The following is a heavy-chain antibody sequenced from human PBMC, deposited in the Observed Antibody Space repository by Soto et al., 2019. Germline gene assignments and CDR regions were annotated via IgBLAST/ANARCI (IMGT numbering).Heavy chain of an antibody. CDR3: ASGAYYDFWSGKAKDYYYYGMDV. V-gene: IGHV4-31*03. D-gene: IGHD3-3*01. Sequence: SETLSLTCTVSGGSISSGGYYWSWIRQHPGKGLEWIGYIYYSGSTYYNPSLKSRVTISVDTSKNQFSLKLSSVTAADTAVYYCASGAYYDFWSGKAKDYYYYGMDVWGQGTTVTVSS. CDR2: IYYSGST. CDR1: GGSISSGGYY. J-gene: IGHJ6*02.